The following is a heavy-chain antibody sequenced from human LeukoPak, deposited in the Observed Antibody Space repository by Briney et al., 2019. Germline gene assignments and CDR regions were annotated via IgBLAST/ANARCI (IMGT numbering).Heavy chain of an antibody. J-gene: IGHJ4*02. CDR1: GFGFTNAW. CDR2: IKSKGDGETT. Sequence: GPLRLSCAASGFGFTNAWMSWVPQAPGEGLEWGGRIKSKGDGETTDYAAPVKGRFTMSRDDAKATLYLQINSLITEDTAVYYCTTDLGITMIRGVIVYWGQGTLVTVSS. V-gene: IGHV3-15*01. CDR3: TTDLGITMIRGVIVY. D-gene: IGHD3-10*01.